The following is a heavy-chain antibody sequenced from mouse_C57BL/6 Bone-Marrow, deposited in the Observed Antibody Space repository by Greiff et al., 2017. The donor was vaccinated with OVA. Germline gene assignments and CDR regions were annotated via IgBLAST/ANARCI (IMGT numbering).Heavy chain of an antibody. Sequence: QVQLQQSGAELVRPGASVTLSCKASGYTFTDYEMHWVKQTPVHGLEWIGAIDPETGGTAYNQKFKGKAILTADKSSSTAYMELRSLTSEYSAVYYCTRGYSNYYAMDYWGQGTSVTVSS. J-gene: IGHJ4*01. CDR3: TRGYSNYYAMDY. CDR1: GYTFTDYE. V-gene: IGHV1-15*01. CDR2: IDPETGGT. D-gene: IGHD2-5*01.